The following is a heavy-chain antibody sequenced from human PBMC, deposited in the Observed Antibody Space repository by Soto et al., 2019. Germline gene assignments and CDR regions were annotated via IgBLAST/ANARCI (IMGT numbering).Heavy chain of an antibody. CDR1: GFTFSSYA. J-gene: IGHJ4*02. D-gene: IGHD4-17*01. V-gene: IGHV3-23*01. Sequence: GGSLRLSCAASGFTFSSYAMSWVRQAPGKGLEWVSAISGSGGSTYYADSVKGRFTISRDNSKNTLYLQMNSLRAEDTAVYYCAITSHGAIYGDYVEGDAPVDWGQGTLVTVSS. CDR3: AITSHGAIYGDYVEGDAPVD. CDR2: ISGSGGST.